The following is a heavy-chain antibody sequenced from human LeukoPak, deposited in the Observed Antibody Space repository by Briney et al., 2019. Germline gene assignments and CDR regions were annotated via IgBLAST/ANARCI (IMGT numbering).Heavy chain of an antibody. J-gene: IGHJ4*02. Sequence: PSETLSLTCTVSGGSISSYYWSWIRQPPGKGLEWIGYIYYSGSTNYNPSLKSRVTISVDTSKNQFSLKLSSVTAADTAVYYCARGAYGDLGSDYWGQGTLVTVSS. D-gene: IGHD4-17*01. CDR3: ARGAYGDLGSDY. V-gene: IGHV4-59*12. CDR2: IYYSGST. CDR1: GGSISSYY.